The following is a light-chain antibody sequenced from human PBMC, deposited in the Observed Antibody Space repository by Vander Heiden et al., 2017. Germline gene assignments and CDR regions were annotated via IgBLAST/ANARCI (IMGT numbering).Light chain of an antibody. CDR2: DAS. CDR3: QQYDNVPYT. CDR1: QDISNH. V-gene: IGKV1-33*01. Sequence: DIQMTQSPSSLSASVGDRVPITCQASQDISNHLNWYQQKPGKAPKVLIYDASNLETGVPSRVRGSGSGAYFTFTISSLQPEDIGTYYCQQYDNVPYTFGQGTKLEIK. J-gene: IGKJ2*01.